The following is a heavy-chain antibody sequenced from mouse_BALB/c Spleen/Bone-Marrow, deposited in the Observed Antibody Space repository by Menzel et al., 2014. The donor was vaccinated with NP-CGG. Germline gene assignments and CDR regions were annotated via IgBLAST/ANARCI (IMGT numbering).Heavy chain of an antibody. CDR2: INPGSSTI. Sequence: EVKVVEFGGGLVQPGGSLNLACVASGFDFGRYWMSWARQAPGKGLEWIGEINPGSSTINYSPSLKDKFIMSRDNAKNTLYLQMRKVRSEDTALYCCARLGYYGYHDNWGQGTTLTVSS. D-gene: IGHD1-2*01. CDR3: ARLGYYGYHDN. J-gene: IGHJ2*01. CDR1: GFDFGRYW. V-gene: IGHV4-2*02.